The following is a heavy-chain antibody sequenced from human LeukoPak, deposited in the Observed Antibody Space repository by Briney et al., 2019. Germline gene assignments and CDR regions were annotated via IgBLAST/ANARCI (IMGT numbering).Heavy chain of an antibody. D-gene: IGHD3-10*01. J-gene: IGHJ4*02. CDR3: ARGLVRGVHYYFDY. CDR2: IIPISGTA. CDR1: GGTFSSYA. V-gene: IGHV1-69*13. Sequence: SVKVSCKASGGTFSSYAISWVRQAPGQGLEWMGGIIPISGTANYAQKFQGRVTITADESTSTAYMELSSLRSEDTAVYYCARGLVRGVHYYFDYWGQGTLVTVSS.